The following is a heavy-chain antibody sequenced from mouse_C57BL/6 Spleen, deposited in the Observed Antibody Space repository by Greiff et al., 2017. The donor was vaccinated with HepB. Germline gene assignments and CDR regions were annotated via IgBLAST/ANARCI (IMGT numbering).Heavy chain of an antibody. Sequence: ESGPGLVKPSQSLSLTCSVTGYSITSGYYWNWIRQFPGNKLEWMGYISYDGSNNYNPSLKNRISITRDTSKNLFFLKLNSVTTEDTATYYCASLDGYYLYFAMDYWGQGTSVTVSS. CDR1: GYSITSGYY. CDR2: ISYDGSN. V-gene: IGHV3-6*01. CDR3: ASLDGYYLYFAMDY. J-gene: IGHJ4*01. D-gene: IGHD2-3*01.